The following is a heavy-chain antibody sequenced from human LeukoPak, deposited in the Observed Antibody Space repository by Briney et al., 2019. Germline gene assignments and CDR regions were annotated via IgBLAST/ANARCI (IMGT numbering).Heavy chain of an antibody. V-gene: IGHV3-23*01. CDR2: ISGSGGTT. CDR3: AKDPRRFCTTPNCDGETNLFDP. Sequence: PGGSLRLSCAASGFILSSYAMSCVPQAPGEGLKCGSTISGSGGTTYYAHFVKGLLTTSRDNSKTPVYMQMNSLRAEETAVYYCAKDPRRFCTTPNCDGETNLFDPWGQGTLVIVSS. D-gene: IGHD2-21*01. CDR1: GFILSSYA. J-gene: IGHJ5*02.